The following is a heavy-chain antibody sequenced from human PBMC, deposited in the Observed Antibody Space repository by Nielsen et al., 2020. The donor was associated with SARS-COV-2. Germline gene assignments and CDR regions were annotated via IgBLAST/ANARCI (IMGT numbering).Heavy chain of an antibody. CDR3: ARRRDAFDI. J-gene: IGHJ3*02. CDR1: GGSISSSSYY. Sequence: SDTLSPTCTVSGGSISSSSYYWGWIRQPPGKGLEWIGSIYYSGSTYYNPSLKSRVTISVDTSKNQFSLKLSSVTAADTAVYYCARRRDAFDIWGQGTMVTVSS. CDR2: IYYSGST. V-gene: IGHV4-39*01.